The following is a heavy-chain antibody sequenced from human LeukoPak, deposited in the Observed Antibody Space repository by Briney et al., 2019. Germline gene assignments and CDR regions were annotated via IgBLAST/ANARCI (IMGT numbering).Heavy chain of an antibody. CDR3: AKGYNYAYEY. J-gene: IGHJ4*02. D-gene: IGHD5-18*01. V-gene: IGHV3-53*01. Sequence: GGSLRLSCALSAFTVSSSYMSWVRQAAGKGLEWVSLIYSGGSTYYEASVKGRFTISRDNSKNALYLQMNSLRPEDTAVYYCAKGYNYAYEYWGQGTLVTVSS. CDR1: AFTVSSSY. CDR2: IYSGGST.